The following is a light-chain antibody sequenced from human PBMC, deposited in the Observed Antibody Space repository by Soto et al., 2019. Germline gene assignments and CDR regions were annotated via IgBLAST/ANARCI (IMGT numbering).Light chain of an antibody. Sequence: EIVLTQSPATLSLSPGERATLSCRASQSVSSYLAWYQQKPGQAPRLLIYGASNRATGIPAWFSGSGSGTDFTLTISRLAPEDVAVYYCQHRGRWPRTFGQGTKLESK. CDR3: QHRGRWPRT. V-gene: IGKV3-11*01. J-gene: IGKJ2*01. CDR1: QSVSSY. CDR2: GAS.